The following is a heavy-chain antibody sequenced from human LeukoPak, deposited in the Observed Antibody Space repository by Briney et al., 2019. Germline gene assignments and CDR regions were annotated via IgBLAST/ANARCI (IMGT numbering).Heavy chain of an antibody. J-gene: IGHJ3*02. CDR2: IYYRSTWYS. CDR3: ARGGGSGWSSWAFDI. V-gene: IGHV6-1*01. Sequence: PSQTLSLTCAISGDSVSRKSAGWNWIRQSPSRGLEWLGRIYYRSTWYSDFLTSRITISPDTYKNQFSLKLSSVTAADTAVYYCARGGGSGWSSWAFDIWGQGTMVTVSS. D-gene: IGHD6-19*01. CDR1: GDSVSRKSAG.